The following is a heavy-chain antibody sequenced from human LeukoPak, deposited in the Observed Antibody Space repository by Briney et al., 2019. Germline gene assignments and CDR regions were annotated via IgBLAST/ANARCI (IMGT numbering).Heavy chain of an antibody. Sequence: PGTSLRISCAASGFTFSDYAMHWVRQAPGRGLEWVALIWYDGSNKAYGDSAKGRFTISRDNSKNTLYLEMNSLRAEDTAVYFCARAPGYYNNPFFDYWGQGTLVTVSS. CDR2: IWYDGSNK. V-gene: IGHV3-33*01. D-gene: IGHD4-11*01. CDR3: ARAPGYYNNPFFDY. J-gene: IGHJ4*02. CDR1: GFTFSDYA.